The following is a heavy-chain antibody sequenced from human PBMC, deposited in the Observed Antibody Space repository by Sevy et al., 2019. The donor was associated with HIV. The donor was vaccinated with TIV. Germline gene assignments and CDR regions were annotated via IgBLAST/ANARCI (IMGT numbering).Heavy chain of an antibody. V-gene: IGHV3-30*02. CDR2: IQDDGSNK. Sequence: GGSLRLSCAASGFSYSSYGMHWVRQAPGKGLEWVAYIQDDGSNKDYADSVKGRFTISRDNSKNTLELKMNSLRVEDTAVYYSVKEGGGEGGDHWGQGTLVTVSS. D-gene: IGHD2-21*01. CDR1: GFSYSSYG. CDR3: VKEGGGEGGDH. J-gene: IGHJ4*02.